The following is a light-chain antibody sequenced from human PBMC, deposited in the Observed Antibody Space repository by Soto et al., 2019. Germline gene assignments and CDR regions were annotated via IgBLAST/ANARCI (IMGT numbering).Light chain of an antibody. CDR2: VGTGGIVG. J-gene: IGLJ2*01. CDR1: SGYSNYK. Sequence: QSVLTQPPSASASLGASVTLTCTLSSGYSNYKVDWYQQRPGKGPRFVMRVGTGGIVGSKGDGIPDRFSVLGSGLNRYLTIKNIQEEDESDYHCGADHGRGSNFPHVVFGGGTKLTVL. CDR3: GADHGRGSNFPHVV. V-gene: IGLV9-49*01.